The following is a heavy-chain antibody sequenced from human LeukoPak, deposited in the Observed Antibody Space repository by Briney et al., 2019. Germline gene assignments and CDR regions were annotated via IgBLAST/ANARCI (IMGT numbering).Heavy chain of an antibody. D-gene: IGHD6-19*01. J-gene: IGHJ1*01. CDR3: ARGPPKQWLVAGGAEYFQH. V-gene: IGHV3-48*01. Sequence: PGGSLRLSCAASGFTLSYCSLNWVRQAPGKGLEWVSYISSSSSTIYYADSVRGRFTISRDNAKNSLYLQMNSLRAEDTAVHYCARGPPKQWLVAGGAEYFQHWGQGTLVTVSS. CDR2: ISSSSSTI. CDR1: GFTLSYCS.